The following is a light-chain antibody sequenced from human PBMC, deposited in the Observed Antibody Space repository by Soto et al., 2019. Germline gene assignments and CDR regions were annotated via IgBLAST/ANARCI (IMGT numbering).Light chain of an antibody. CDR2: GAS. Sequence: EIVMTQSPATLSVSPGERATLSCRASQSVNNNLAWYQQKPGQAPSLLVYGASTRAIGIPARFSGSGSGTEFTLTISSLQSEDFAVYYCQQYNNWPLAVGGGTKVEIK. CDR1: QSVNNN. V-gene: IGKV3-15*01. CDR3: QQYNNWPLA. J-gene: IGKJ4*01.